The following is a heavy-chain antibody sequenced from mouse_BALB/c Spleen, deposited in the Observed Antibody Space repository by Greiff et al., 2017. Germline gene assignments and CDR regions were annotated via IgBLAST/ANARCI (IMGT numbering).Heavy chain of an antibody. Sequence: EVKLMESGPGLVKPSQSLSLTCTVTGYSITSDYAWNWIRQFPGNKLEWMGYISYSGSTSYNPSLKSRISITRDTSKNQFFLQLNSVTTEDTATYYCARNYGYYFDYWGQGTTLTVSS. V-gene: IGHV3-2*02. J-gene: IGHJ2*01. CDR1: GYSITSDYA. CDR2: ISYSGST. D-gene: IGHD1-1*01. CDR3: ARNYGYYFDY.